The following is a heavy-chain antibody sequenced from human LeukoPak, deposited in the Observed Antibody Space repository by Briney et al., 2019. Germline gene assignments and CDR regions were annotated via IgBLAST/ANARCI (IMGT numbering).Heavy chain of an antibody. V-gene: IGHV4-59*01. CDR2: IYYSGST. CDR3: ARDRGSRYGGFDY. J-gene: IGHJ4*02. D-gene: IGHD3-10*01. CDR1: GGSISSYY. Sequence: PSETLSLTCTVSGGSISSYYWSWIRQPPGKGLEWIGYIYYSGSTNYNPSLKSRVTISVDTSKNQFSLKLSSVTAADTAVYYCARDRGSRYGGFDYWGQGTLVTVSS.